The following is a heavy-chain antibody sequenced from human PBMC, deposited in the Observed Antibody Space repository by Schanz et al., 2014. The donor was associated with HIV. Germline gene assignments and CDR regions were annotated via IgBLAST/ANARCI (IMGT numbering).Heavy chain of an antibody. CDR3: AKAKDDRTIGSNWFDT. D-gene: IGHD3-22*01. Sequence: EVKLSESGGGLVQPGGSRRLSCVASGFTFSTYAMSWVRQAPGKALEWVSSINEGGDFRYYADSVRGRFTISRDNAKNSLYLQMNSLRGEDTALYYCAKAKDDRTIGSNWFDTWGQGTLVTVSS. J-gene: IGHJ5*02. CDR1: GFTFSTYA. CDR2: INEGGDFR. V-gene: IGHV3-23*01.